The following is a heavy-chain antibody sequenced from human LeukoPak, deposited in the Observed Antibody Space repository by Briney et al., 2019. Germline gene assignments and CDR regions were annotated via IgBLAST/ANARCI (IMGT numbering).Heavy chain of an antibody. CDR3: ARDLVWFGEPKGYYNYMDV. Sequence: PGGSLRLSCTVSGFTVSSNSMSWVRQAPGKGLEWVSTISGSGGSPYYADSVKGRFTISRDNSKNTLYLQMNTLRAEDTAVYYCARDLVWFGEPKGYYNYMDVWGKGTTVTVSS. CDR2: ISGSGGSP. V-gene: IGHV3-23*01. J-gene: IGHJ6*03. D-gene: IGHD3-10*01. CDR1: GFTVSSNS.